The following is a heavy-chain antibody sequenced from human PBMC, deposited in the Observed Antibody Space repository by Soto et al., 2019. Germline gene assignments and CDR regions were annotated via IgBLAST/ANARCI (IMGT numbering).Heavy chain of an antibody. J-gene: IGHJ4*02. CDR2: IYYSGST. CDR1: GGSISSGDYY. CDR3: ARVRGSGSYWGYYFDY. D-gene: IGHD3-10*01. V-gene: IGHV4-30-4*01. Sequence: SETLSLTCTVSGGSISSGDYYWSWIRQPPGKGLEWIGSIYYSGSTYYNPSLKSRLTISVDTSKNQFSLKLSSVTAADTAVYSCARVRGSGSYWGYYFDYWGQGTLVTVSS.